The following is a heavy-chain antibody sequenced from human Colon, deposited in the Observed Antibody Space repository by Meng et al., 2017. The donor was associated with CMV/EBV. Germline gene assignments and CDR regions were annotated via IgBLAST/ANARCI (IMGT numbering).Heavy chain of an antibody. Sequence: GSLRLSCTVSDDSISSSNYYWGWIRQPPGKGLEWIGTIYWSGVTSYNPPLKSRVTISVDTSKNQFSLRLNYVTAADSAVYYCARGRVGNTVRIDPWGQGTLVTVSS. CDR3: ARGRVGNTVRIDP. V-gene: IGHV4-39*07. CDR2: IYWSGVT. CDR1: DDSISSSNYY. D-gene: IGHD1-26*01. J-gene: IGHJ5*02.